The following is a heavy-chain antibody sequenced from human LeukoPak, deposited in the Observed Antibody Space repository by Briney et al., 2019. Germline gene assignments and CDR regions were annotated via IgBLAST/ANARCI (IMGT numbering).Heavy chain of an antibody. CDR1: GFTFSSYA. CDR3: AKGGNDFWSGSVWFDP. D-gene: IGHD3-3*01. J-gene: IGHJ5*02. V-gene: IGHV3-23*01. CDR2: ISGSGGST. Sequence: PGGSLRLSCAASGFTFSSYAMSWVRQAPGKGLEWVSAISGSGGSTYYADSVKGRFTISRDNSKNTLYLQMNSLRAEDTAVYYGAKGGNDFWSGSVWFDPWGQGTLVTVSS.